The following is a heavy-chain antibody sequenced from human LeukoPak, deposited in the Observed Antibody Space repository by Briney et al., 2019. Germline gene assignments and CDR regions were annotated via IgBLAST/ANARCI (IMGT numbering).Heavy chain of an antibody. J-gene: IGHJ4*02. CDR2: INHSGST. D-gene: IGHD5-24*01. CDR1: GGSFSGYY. CDR3: ARTSRWLPY. V-gene: IGHV4-34*01. Sequence: SETLSLTCAVYGGSFSGYYWSWIRQPPGKGLEWIGEINHSGSTNYNPSLKSRVTISVDTSKNQFSLKLSPVTAADTAVYYCARTSRWLPYWGQGTLVTVS.